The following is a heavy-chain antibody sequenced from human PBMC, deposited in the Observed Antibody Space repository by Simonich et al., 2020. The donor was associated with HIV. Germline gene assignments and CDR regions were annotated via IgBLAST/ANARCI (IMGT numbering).Heavy chain of an antibody. CDR1: GFTFSRYW. CDR2: SNSDGIRT. V-gene: IGHV3-74*01. D-gene: IGHD3-22*01. Sequence: EVQLVESGGGLVQSGVSLRLSCAASGFTFSRYWMHWVRQVPGKGLGWVARSNSDGIRTTYADSVKGRFTISRDNAKSTLYLQMNSLRAEDTAVYYCARVGDSSGYRSDAFDIWGQGTTVTV. J-gene: IGHJ3*02. CDR3: ARVGDSSGYRSDAFDI.